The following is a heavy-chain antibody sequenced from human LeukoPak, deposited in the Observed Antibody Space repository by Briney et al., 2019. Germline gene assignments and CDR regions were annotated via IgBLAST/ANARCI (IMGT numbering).Heavy chain of an antibody. CDR3: TTHRPSSGSYYNVYPFDY. Sequence: GGSLRLSCAASGFTFSNAWMSWVRQAPGKGLEWVGRIKSKTDGGTTDYAAPVKGRFTISRDDSKNTLYLQMNSLKTEDTAVYYCTTHRPSSGSYYNVYPFDYWGQGTLVTVSS. J-gene: IGHJ4*02. CDR1: GFTFSNAW. CDR2: IKSKTDGGTT. V-gene: IGHV3-15*01. D-gene: IGHD3-10*01.